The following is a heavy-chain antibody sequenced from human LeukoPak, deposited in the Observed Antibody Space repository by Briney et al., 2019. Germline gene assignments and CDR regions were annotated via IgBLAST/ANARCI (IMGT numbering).Heavy chain of an antibody. CDR1: GFTFSTYR. D-gene: IGHD5-18*01. Sequence: GGSLRLSCAASGFTFSTYRMNWVRQAPGKGLEWVSSISSSSTYIYYADSVKGRFTISRDNAKNSLYLQMNSLRVEDTAVYYCASRYSYDAFDIWGQGTMVTVSS. CDR2: ISSSSTYI. J-gene: IGHJ3*02. CDR3: ASRYSYDAFDI. V-gene: IGHV3-21*01.